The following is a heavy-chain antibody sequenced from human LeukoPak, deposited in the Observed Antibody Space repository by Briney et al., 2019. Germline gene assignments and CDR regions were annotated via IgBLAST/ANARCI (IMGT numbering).Heavy chain of an antibody. Sequence: ATVKVSCMVSGDTLTALSMHWVRQAPGKGLEWMGGFHPEDGETIYAQKFQGRVTMTEDTSTDTAYMELSSLRSDDTAVYYCTTGKIYCSTTSCSDDYWGQGTLVTVSS. V-gene: IGHV1-24*01. CDR1: GDTLTALS. CDR3: TTGKIYCSTTSCSDDY. CDR2: FHPEDGET. D-gene: IGHD2-2*01. J-gene: IGHJ4*02.